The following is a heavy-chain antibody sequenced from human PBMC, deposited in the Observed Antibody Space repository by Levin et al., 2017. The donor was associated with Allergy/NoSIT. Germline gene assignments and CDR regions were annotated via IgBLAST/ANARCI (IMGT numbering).Heavy chain of an antibody. Sequence: PSETLSLTCAVYGGSFSGYYWSWIRQPPGKGLEWIGEINHSGSTNYNPSLKSRVTISVDTSKNQFSLKLSSVTAADTAVYYCARGFPRDFDYWGQGTLVTVSS. V-gene: IGHV4-34*01. J-gene: IGHJ4*02. CDR1: GGSFSGYY. CDR2: INHSGST. CDR3: ARGFPRDFDY.